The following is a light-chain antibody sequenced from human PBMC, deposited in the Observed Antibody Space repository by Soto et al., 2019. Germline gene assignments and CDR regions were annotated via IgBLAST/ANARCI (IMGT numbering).Light chain of an antibody. Sequence: EIVLTQSPGTLSLSPGERATLSCRASQSVSNNYLAWYQQKPGQAPRLLIYGASTRATGMPARFSGSGSGTEFTLTISSLQSEDFAVYYCQQYGSSGTFGQGTKVDIK. CDR2: GAS. CDR1: QSVSNNY. J-gene: IGKJ1*01. V-gene: IGKV3-20*01. CDR3: QQYGSSGT.